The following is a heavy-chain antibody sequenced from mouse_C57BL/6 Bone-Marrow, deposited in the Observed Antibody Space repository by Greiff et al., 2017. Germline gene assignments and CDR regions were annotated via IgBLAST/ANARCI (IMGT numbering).Heavy chain of an antibody. J-gene: IGHJ3*01. Sequence: QVTLKESGPGILQPSQTLSLTCSFSGFSLSTFGMGVGWIRQPSGKGLEWLAHIWWDDDKYYNPALKSRLTISKDTSKNQVFLKIANVDTADTATDYCARMVIYDDYDWFAVWGTGTLVTVSS. V-gene: IGHV8-8*01. CDR3: ARMVIYDDYDWFAV. CDR1: GFSLSTFGMG. CDR2: IWWDDDK. D-gene: IGHD2-4*01.